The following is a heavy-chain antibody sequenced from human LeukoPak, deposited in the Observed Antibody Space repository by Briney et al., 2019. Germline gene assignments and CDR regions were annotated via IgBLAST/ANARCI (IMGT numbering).Heavy chain of an antibody. Sequence: GSLRLSCAASGFTFSSYWMSWVRQAPGKGLEWVANIKPDGSEKYYVDSVKGRFIISRDDARNSLSLQMNSLRAEDTAVYYCAGSFGDVKMFWGQGTLVTVSS. V-gene: IGHV3-7*01. J-gene: IGHJ4*01. CDR1: GFTFSSYW. CDR2: IKPDGSEK. CDR3: AGSFGDVKMF. D-gene: IGHD3-10*01.